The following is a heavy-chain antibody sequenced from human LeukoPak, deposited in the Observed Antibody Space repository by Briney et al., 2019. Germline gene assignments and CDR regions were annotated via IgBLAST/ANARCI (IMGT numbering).Heavy chain of an antibody. D-gene: IGHD3-9*01. Sequence: PGRSLRLSWAASGFTVSSYGMHWVRQAPGEGLVWVSRINRDGSTTTYADSVKGRFTISRDNAKNTLYLQMNSLRAEDTAVYYCARDLTGYEDYWGQGTLVTVSS. CDR1: GFTVSSYG. CDR2: INRDGSTT. V-gene: IGHV3-74*01. J-gene: IGHJ4*02. CDR3: ARDLTGYEDY.